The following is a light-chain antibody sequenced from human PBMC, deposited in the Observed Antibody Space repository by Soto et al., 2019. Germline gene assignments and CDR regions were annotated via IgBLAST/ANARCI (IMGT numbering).Light chain of an antibody. CDR2: DAS. V-gene: IGKV3-11*01. Sequence: EIVLTQSPSTLSLSPGERATLSCRASQSVSSYLAWYQQKPGQAPKLLIYDASTWATGIPARFSGSGSGTDFTLTISSLEPEDFAVYYCQQRSNWPPGTFGGGTKVEIK. CDR1: QSVSSY. J-gene: IGKJ4*01. CDR3: QQRSNWPPGT.